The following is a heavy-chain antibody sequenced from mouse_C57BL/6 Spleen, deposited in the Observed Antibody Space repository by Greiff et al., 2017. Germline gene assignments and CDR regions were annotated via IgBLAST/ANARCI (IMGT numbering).Heavy chain of an antibody. D-gene: IGHD2-4*01. J-gene: IGHJ2*01. CDR2: ISSGSSTI. CDR1: GFTFSDYG. Sequence: EVKLMESGGGLVKPGGSLKLSCAASGFTFSDYGMHWVRQAPEKGLEWVAYISSGSSTIYYADTVQGRFTISRDNAKNTLFLQMTSLRSEDTAMYYCTRGDYDYDDFDYWGQGTTLTVSS. CDR3: TRGDYDYDDFDY. V-gene: IGHV5-17*01.